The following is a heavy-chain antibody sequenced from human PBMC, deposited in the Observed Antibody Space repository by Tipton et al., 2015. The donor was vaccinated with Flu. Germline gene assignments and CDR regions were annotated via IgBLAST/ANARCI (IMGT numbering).Heavy chain of an antibody. J-gene: IGHJ4*02. V-gene: IGHV4-34*01. CDR1: GGSFSGYY. CDR3: ARVSPRRVTAIVVVMLPEGYFDY. Sequence: TLSLTCSVYGGSFSGYYWTWIRQSPGKGLEWIGEIKHSGSTHYNSALKSRVTMSVDSSKNQFSLHLTSVTAADTAVYYCARVSPRRVTAIVVVMLPEGYFDYWGQGTHVIVSP. CDR2: IKHSGST. D-gene: IGHD3-22*01.